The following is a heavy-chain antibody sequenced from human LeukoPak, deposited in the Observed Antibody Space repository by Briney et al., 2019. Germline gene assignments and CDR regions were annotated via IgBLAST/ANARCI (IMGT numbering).Heavy chain of an antibody. CDR3: ARGPPGYYDSSGYPPIRY. Sequence: SSETLSLTCAVYGGSFSGYYWSWIRQPPGKGLEWIGDINHSGSTNYNPSLKSRVTISVDTSKNQFSLKLSSVTAADKAVYYCARGPPGYYDSSGYPPIRYWGQGTLVTVSS. V-gene: IGHV4-34*01. CDR2: INHSGST. J-gene: IGHJ4*02. CDR1: GGSFSGYY. D-gene: IGHD3-22*01.